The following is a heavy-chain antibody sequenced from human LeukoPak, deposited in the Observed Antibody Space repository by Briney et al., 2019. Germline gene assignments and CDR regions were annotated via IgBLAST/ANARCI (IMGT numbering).Heavy chain of an antibody. V-gene: IGHV1-69*13. Sequence: ASVRVSCKASGYTFSIYGFSWVRQAPGQGLEWMGGIIPIFGTANYAQKFQGRVTITADESTSTAYMELSSLRSEDTAVYYCASMPNIAVAGTPGYYYYYMDVWGKGTTVTISS. CDR2: IIPIFGTA. CDR1: GYTFSIYG. D-gene: IGHD6-19*01. CDR3: ASMPNIAVAGTPGYYYYYMDV. J-gene: IGHJ6*03.